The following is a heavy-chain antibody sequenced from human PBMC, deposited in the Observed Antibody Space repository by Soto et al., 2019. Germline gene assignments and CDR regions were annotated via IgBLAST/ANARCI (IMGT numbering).Heavy chain of an antibody. V-gene: IGHV3-30*18. CDR3: AKEVSGSYSYYGMDV. D-gene: IGHD1-26*01. CDR1: GFTFSSYG. CDR2: ISYDGSNK. Sequence: GGSLRLSXAASGFTFSSYGMHWVRQAPGKGLEWVAVISYDGSNKHYADSVKGRFTISRDNSENTLYLQMNSLRAEDTAVYYCAKEVSGSYSYYGMDVWGQGTTVTVSS. J-gene: IGHJ6*02.